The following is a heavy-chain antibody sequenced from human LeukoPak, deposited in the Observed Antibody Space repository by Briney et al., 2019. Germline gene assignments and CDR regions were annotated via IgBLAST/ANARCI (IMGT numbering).Heavy chain of an antibody. V-gene: IGHV3-74*01. D-gene: IGHD3-10*01. CDR2: IDNDGSNT. CDR1: GFTFSSYW. CDR3: ARGYSGSGSPF. Sequence: PGGSLRLSCAASGFTFSSYWMYWVRQAPGKGLVWVSRIDNDGSNTTSADSVKGRFTISRDNARNTLYLHMSSLTSEDTAVYYCARGYSGSGSPFWGQGTLVTVSS. J-gene: IGHJ4*02.